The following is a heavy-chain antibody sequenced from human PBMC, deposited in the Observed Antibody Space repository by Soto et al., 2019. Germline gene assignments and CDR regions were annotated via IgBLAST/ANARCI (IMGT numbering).Heavy chain of an antibody. Sequence: QVQLVESGGDVVQPGRSLRLSCAASGFTFSSFGMHWVRQAPGKGLEWVAVISYDGSRKYYADSVKGTFNISRENYNNTLYLQMNSLRAEDTAVYYCAKDKFRVVYNGMAVWGQGTTVNVSS. J-gene: IGHJ6*02. CDR3: AKDKFRVVYNGMAV. V-gene: IGHV3-30*18. CDR1: GFTFSSFG. CDR2: ISYDGSRK.